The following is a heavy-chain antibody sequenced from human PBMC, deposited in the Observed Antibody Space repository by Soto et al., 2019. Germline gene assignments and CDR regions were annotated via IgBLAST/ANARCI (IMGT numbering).Heavy chain of an antibody. Sequence: SETLSLTCTVSGGSISSSSYYWGWIRQPPGKGLEWIGSIYYSGSTYYNPSLKSRVTISVDTSKNQFSLQLNSVTPEDTAVYYCARGEGLLVSWGQGTLVTVSS. CDR1: GGSISSSSYY. CDR3: ARGEGLLVS. J-gene: IGHJ5*02. CDR2: IYYSGST. D-gene: IGHD3-3*01. V-gene: IGHV4-39*01.